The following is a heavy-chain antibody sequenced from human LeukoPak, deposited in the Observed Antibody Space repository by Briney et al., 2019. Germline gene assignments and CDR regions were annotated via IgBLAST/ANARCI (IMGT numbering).Heavy chain of an antibody. D-gene: IGHD2-2*01. CDR2: IYYSGST. CDR1: GGSISSYY. J-gene: IGHJ4*02. Sequence: NASETLSLTCTVSGGSISSYYWSWIRQPPGKGLEWIGYIYYSGSTNYNPSLKSRVTISVDTSKNQFSLKLSSVTAADTAVYYCARGGEDIVVVPAVRNFDYWGQGTLVTVSS. CDR3: ARGGEDIVVVPAVRNFDY. V-gene: IGHV4-59*12.